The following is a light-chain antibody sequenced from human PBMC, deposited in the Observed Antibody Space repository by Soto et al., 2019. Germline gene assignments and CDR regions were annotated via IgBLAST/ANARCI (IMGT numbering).Light chain of an antibody. CDR3: GSYTSNSTYV. Sequence: QSALTQPASVSGSPGQSITISCTGTSSDVGGYNYVSWYQQHPGKAPKLMIYEVSNRPSGVSNRFSGSKSGNTASLTISVLQAEDEADYYCGSYTSNSTYVFGTGTKLTVL. V-gene: IGLV2-14*01. CDR2: EVS. J-gene: IGLJ1*01. CDR1: SSDVGGYNY.